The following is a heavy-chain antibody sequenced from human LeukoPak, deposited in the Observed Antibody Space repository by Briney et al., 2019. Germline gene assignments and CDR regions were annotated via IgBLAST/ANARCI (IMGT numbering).Heavy chain of an antibody. CDR3: AKVPLQIRFLEWSYYFDY. J-gene: IGHJ4*02. V-gene: IGHV3-11*01. D-gene: IGHD3-3*01. CDR2: ISSSGSTI. Sequence: GGSLRLSCAASGFTFSDYYMSWIRQAPGKGLEWVSYISSSGSTIYYADSVKGRFTISRDNSKNTLYLQMNSLRAEDTAVYYCAKVPLQIRFLEWSYYFDYWGQGTLVTVSS. CDR1: GFTFSDYY.